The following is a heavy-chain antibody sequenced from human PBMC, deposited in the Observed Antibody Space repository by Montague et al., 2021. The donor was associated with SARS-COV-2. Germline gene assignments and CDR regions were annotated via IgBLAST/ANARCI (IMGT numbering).Heavy chain of an antibody. J-gene: IGHJ4*02. V-gene: IGHV3-64*02. CDR1: VFSFSNYA. Sequence: SLRLSCAASVFSFSNYAMHLVRQAPGKGLEYVSGISTIGGSRYYTDSXKGRFTISRDNSKNMVFLQMDSLRSEDMAVYYCARGGTYPHYFFDSWGQGALVTVSS. CDR2: ISTIGGSR. CDR3: ARGGTYPHYFFDS. D-gene: IGHD1-26*01.